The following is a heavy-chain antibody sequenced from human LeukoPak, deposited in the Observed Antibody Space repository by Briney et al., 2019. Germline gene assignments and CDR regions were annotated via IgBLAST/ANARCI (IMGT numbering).Heavy chain of an antibody. CDR1: GFTFSNHA. J-gene: IGHJ4*02. D-gene: IGHD6-13*01. V-gene: IGHV3-23*01. CDR3: AKRQPYYFDY. Sequence: GGSLRLSCAASGFTFSNHAMAWVRQAPGKGLEWVSAISSSGGTTYYADSVKGRFTISRDNSKNTLYLQMNSLRGEDTAVYYCAKRQPYYFDYWGQGTLVTVSS. CDR2: ISSSGGTT.